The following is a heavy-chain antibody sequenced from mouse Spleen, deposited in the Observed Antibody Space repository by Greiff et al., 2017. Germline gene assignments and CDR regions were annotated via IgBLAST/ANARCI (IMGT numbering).Heavy chain of an antibody. Sequence: VQLQQSGAELVRPGASVKLSCKASGYTFTDYYINWVKQRPGQGLEWIARIYPGSGNTYYNEKFKGKATLTAEKSSSTAYMQLSSLTSEDSAVYFCARIYYGNGYAMDYWGQGTSVTVSS. V-gene: IGHV1-76*01. CDR3: ARIYYGNGYAMDY. CDR2: IYPGSGNT. CDR1: GYTFTDYY. D-gene: IGHD2-1*01. J-gene: IGHJ4*01.